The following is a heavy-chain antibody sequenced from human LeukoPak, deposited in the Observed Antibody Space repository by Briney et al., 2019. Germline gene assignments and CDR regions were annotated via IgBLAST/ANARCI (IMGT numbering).Heavy chain of an antibody. J-gene: IGHJ6*03. CDR2: ISSSSDYI. CDR3: ARGKYPDNDDYMDV. D-gene: IGHD1-1*01. Sequence: GGSLRLSCAASGFSFSTYSMIWVRQAPGKGLEWVSSISSSSDYIYYADSVKGRFTISRDNAKNSLYLQMNSLRVEDTALYYCARGKYPDNDDYMDVWGKGTTVTVSS. V-gene: IGHV3-21*04. CDR1: GFSFSTYS.